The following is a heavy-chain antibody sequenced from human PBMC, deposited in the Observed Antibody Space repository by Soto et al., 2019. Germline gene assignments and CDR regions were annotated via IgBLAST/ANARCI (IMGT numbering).Heavy chain of an antibody. CDR2: INPSGGST. CDR1: GYTFTGDY. Sequence: ASVKVSCKGSGYTFTGDYMDWVRQAPGQGLEWMGIINPSGGSTSYAQKFQGRVTMTRDTSTSTVYMELSSLRSEDTAVYYCARGGKNDFWSGYPYYYYYYMDVWGKGTTVTVSS. D-gene: IGHD3-3*01. J-gene: IGHJ6*03. CDR3: ARGGKNDFWSGYPYYYYYYMDV. V-gene: IGHV1-46*03.